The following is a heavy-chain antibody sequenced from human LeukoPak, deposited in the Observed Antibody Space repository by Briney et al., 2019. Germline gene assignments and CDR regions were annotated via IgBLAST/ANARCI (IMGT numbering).Heavy chain of an antibody. J-gene: IGHJ4*02. D-gene: IGHD6-6*01. V-gene: IGHV3-21*01. Sequence: GGSLRLSCEASGFAFSLIAMSGLRQPPGKGLEWVSTINANSGTRSYAASVRGRFTISRDNAKNSLYLQMNSLRAEDTAVYYCARDQVSSSSTIAYWGQGTLVTVSS. CDR2: INANSGTR. CDR1: GFAFSLIA. CDR3: ARDQVSSSSTIAY.